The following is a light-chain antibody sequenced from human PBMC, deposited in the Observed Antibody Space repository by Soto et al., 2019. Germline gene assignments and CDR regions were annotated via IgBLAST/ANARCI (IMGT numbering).Light chain of an antibody. V-gene: IGLV3-9*01. J-gene: IGLJ2*01. CDR3: QVWDSSTEV. CDR2: RDS. Sequence: SYELTQPLSVSVALGQTARITCGGNNIGSKNVHWYQQKPGQAPVLVIYRDSNRPSGIPERFSGSNSGHTATLTISRAQAGDEADYYCQVWDSSTEVFGGGTKLTVL. CDR1: NIGSKN.